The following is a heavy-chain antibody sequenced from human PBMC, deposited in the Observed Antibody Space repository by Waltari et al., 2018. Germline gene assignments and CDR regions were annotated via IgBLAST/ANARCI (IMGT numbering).Heavy chain of an antibody. CDR3: VRGKMYSRPYFDY. D-gene: IGHD6-13*01. Sequence: QMQLQQWGAGLLKPSETLSLTCAVSGESFIGYYWNWIRQPPGRGLEWIGEIHHRGSINYNPSLESRVTISQDMSKNQFSLKLTSVTAADTAVYYCVRGKMYSRPYFDYWGQGTLVTVSS. CDR1: GESFIGYY. V-gene: IGHV4-34*01. J-gene: IGHJ4*02. CDR2: IHHRGSI.